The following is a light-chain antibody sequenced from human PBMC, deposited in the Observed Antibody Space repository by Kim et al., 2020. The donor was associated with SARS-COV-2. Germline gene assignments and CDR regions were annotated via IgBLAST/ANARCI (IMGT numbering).Light chain of an antibody. CDR3: QKYNSASPKGLT. Sequence: DIQMTQSPSSLSASVGDRVTITCRASQGISNYLAWYQQKPGKVPKLLIYAASTLQSGVPSRFSGSGSGTDFTLTISSLQPEDVATYYCQKYNSASPKGLTFGGGTKVDIK. J-gene: IGKJ4*01. CDR1: QGISNY. CDR2: AAS. V-gene: IGKV1-27*01.